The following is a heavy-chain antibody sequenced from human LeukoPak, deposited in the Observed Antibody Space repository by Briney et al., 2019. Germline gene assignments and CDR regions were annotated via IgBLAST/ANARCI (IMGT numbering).Heavy chain of an antibody. CDR2: ISGSGGST. CDR1: GFTFSSYA. D-gene: IGHD3-22*01. V-gene: IGHV3-23*01. J-gene: IGHJ6*02. Sequence: GGSLRLSCAASGFTFSSYAMSWVRQAPEKGLEWVSAISGSGGSTYYADSVKGRFTISRDNSKNTLYLQMNSLRAEDTAVYYCASKSHDSSGYYYYYGMDVWGQGTTVTVSS. CDR3: ASKSHDSSGYYYYYGMDV.